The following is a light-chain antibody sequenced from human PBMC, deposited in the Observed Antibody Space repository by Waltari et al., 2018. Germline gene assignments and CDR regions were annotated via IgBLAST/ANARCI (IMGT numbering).Light chain of an antibody. V-gene: IGLV2-14*01. Sequence: QSALAQPASVSGSPGQSIAISCTGTSSDIGNYNYVSLYQQHPGKAPKLILYEVSDRPSGVSRRFSGSKSGNKATLTISGLQADDEADYYCSSYTNRATLRVFGTGTKVTVL. CDR1: SSDIGNYNY. CDR2: EVS. CDR3: SSYTNRATLRV. J-gene: IGLJ1*01.